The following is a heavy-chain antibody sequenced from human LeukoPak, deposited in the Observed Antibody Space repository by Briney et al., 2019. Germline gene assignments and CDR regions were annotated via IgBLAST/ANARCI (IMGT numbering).Heavy chain of an antibody. CDR3: AREMATISNQI. Sequence: EASVKVSCKASGGTFSSYAISWVRQAPGQGLEWMGGIIPIFGTANYAQKFQGSVTITADESTSTAYMELSSLRSEDTAVYYCAREMATISNQIWGQGTLVTVSS. D-gene: IGHD5-24*01. J-gene: IGHJ4*02. V-gene: IGHV1-69*13. CDR1: GGTFSSYA. CDR2: IIPIFGTA.